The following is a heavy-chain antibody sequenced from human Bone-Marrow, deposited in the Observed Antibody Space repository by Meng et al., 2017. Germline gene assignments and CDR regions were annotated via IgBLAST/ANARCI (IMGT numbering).Heavy chain of an antibody. CDR3: ARQKFSYGLGPPAY. Sequence: QVQLPQWGAGRLKSSETLSLTCGVYGGSFRGYFWAWIRQPPGKGLGWIEEINHRGSTNYNPSLKSRVTISVDTSKSQVSLNLSSVTAADTAVYYCARQKFSYGLGPPAYWGQGTLVTVSS. D-gene: IGHD5-18*01. CDR2: INHRGST. CDR1: GGSFRGYF. J-gene: IGHJ4*02. V-gene: IGHV4-34*01.